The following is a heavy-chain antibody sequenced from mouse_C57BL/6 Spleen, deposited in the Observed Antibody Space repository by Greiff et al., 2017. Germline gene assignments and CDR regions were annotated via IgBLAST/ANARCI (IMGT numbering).Heavy chain of an antibody. D-gene: IGHD1-1*01. V-gene: IGHV1-26*01. Sequence: EVQLQQSGPELVKPGASVKISCKASGYTFTDYYMNWVKQSHGKSLEWIGDINPNNGGTSYNQKFKGKATWTVDKSSSTAYMELRSLTSEDSAVYYCAREEDYYGSSPFDYWGQGTTLTVSS. J-gene: IGHJ2*01. CDR2: INPNNGGT. CDR3: AREEDYYGSSPFDY. CDR1: GYTFTDYY.